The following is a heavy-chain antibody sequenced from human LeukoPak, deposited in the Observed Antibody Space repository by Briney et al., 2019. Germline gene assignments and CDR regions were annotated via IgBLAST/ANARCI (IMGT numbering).Heavy chain of an antibody. CDR2: ISGSGGST. Sequence: PGGSLRLSCAASGFTFRSCAMSWVRQAPGEGLEWVSAISGSGGSTYYADSVKGRFTISRDNSKNKLYLQMNSLRAEATAVYYCAKIRLGSGGSRRYYYGMDVWGQGTTVTVSS. CDR3: AKIRLGSGGSRRYYYGMDV. D-gene: IGHD2-15*01. CDR1: GFTFRSCA. V-gene: IGHV3-23*01. J-gene: IGHJ6*02.